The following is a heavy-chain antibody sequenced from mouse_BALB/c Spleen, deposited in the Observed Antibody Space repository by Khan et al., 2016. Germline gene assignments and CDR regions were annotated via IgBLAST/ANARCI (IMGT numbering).Heavy chain of an antibody. D-gene: IGHD2-4*01. CDR1: GYSITRDYA. CDR3: ARDYYDYDGYAMDY. V-gene: IGHV3-2*02. J-gene: IGHJ4*01. CDR2: IRYSGSI. Sequence: EVQLQEPGPGLGKPSQSLSHTCTVTGYSITRDYAWNWIRQFPGNKLEWMGHIRYSGSISYNPSLKSRIAIALDTSKNQFFLQLNFVTSEYTATYYCARDYYDYDGYAMDYWGQGTSVTVSS.